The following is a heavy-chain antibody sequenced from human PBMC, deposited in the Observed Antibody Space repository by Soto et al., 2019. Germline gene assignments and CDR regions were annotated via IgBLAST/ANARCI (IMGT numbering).Heavy chain of an antibody. V-gene: IGHV1-8*01. CDR1: GYTFTNYD. CDR3: ARGWEYNRSWYPVDY. CDR2: MNPSSGNT. D-gene: IGHD6-13*01. Sequence: QVQLVQSGAEVKKPGASVKVSCKASGYTFTNYDINWVRQATGQGLEWMGRMNPSSGNTGYPQKFQGRVSMTRNTSISTAYMELSSLRSEDAAVYYCARGWEYNRSWYPVDYWGQGTLVTVSS. J-gene: IGHJ4*02.